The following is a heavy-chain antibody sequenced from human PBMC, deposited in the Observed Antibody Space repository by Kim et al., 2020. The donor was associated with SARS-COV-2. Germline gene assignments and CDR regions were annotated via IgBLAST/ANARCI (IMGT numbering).Heavy chain of an antibody. Sequence: IYYSGSTNHNPSLTGRITLSVDTSKNQFSLKLSSVTAADTAVYYCARGFDLWGRGTLVTVSS. J-gene: IGHJ2*01. V-gene: IGHV4-59*08. CDR3: ARGFDL. CDR2: IYYSGST.